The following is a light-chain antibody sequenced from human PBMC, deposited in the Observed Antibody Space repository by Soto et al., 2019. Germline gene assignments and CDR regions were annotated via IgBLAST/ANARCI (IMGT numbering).Light chain of an antibody. J-gene: IGLJ2*01. Sequence: QSALTQPPSASGSPGQSVTISCTGTSSDVGGYNYVSWYQQHPGKAPKLMISEVNKRPSGVPDRFSGSKSGNTASLTVSGLQAEDEADYYCSSYAGSRIVVFGGGT. CDR3: SSYAGSRIVV. V-gene: IGLV2-8*01. CDR1: SSDVGGYNY. CDR2: EVN.